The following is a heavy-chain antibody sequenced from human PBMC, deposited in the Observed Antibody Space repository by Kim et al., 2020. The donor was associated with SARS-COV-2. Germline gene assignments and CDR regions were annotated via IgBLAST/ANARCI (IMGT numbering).Heavy chain of an antibody. Sequence: SETLSLTCTVSGGSMSRSNNYWGWIRQPPGKGLEYIGSVYHTGTTYYNVSLESRVAISVDTSKNQFSLRLAFVTAADTAVYYCARHLEEWFHSYFMDVWAKGTTVTVS. J-gene: IGHJ6*03. CDR2: VYHTGTT. CDR3: ARHLEEWFHSYFMDV. CDR1: GGSMSRSNNY. V-gene: IGHV4-39*01. D-gene: IGHD3-3*01.